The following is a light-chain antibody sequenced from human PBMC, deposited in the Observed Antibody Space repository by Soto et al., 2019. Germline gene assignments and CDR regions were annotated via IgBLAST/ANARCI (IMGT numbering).Light chain of an antibody. CDR3: SSYTSSSTGV. Sequence: QSVLTQPASVSGSPGQSITISCTGTSSDVGGYNYVSWYQQHPGKDPKLMIYDVSNRPSGVSNRFSGSKSGNTASLTISGLQAEDADDYYCSSYTSSSTGVFGGGTKVTVL. J-gene: IGLJ2*01. V-gene: IGLV2-14*01. CDR1: SSDVGGYNY. CDR2: DVS.